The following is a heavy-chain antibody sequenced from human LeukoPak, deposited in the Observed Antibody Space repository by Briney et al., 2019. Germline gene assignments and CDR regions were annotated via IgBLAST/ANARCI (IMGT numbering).Heavy chain of an antibody. CDR1: GGSFSGYY. CDR3: ARTSYCSSTSCSPGAFDI. CDR2: INHSGST. Sequence: SETLSLTCAVYGGSFSGYYWSWIRQPPGKGLEWIGEINHSGSTNYNPSLKSRVTISVDTSKNQFSLKLSSVTAADTAVYSCARTSYCSSTSCSPGAFDIWGQGTMVTVSS. V-gene: IGHV4-34*01. D-gene: IGHD2-2*01. J-gene: IGHJ3*02.